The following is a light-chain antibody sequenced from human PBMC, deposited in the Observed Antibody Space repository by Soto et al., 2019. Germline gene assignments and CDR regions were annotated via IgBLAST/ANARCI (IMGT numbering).Light chain of an antibody. Sequence: QSALTQPASVSGSPGQSITISCTGTSSDIGAYNHVSWYQQYPGKAPTLMIYEVTNRPSGVSSRFSGSKSGNTASLTISGLQAEDEGDYYCSSYTTRDTWVFGGGTKVTVL. CDR1: SSDIGAYNH. V-gene: IGLV2-14*01. J-gene: IGLJ3*02. CDR3: SSYTTRDTWV. CDR2: EVT.